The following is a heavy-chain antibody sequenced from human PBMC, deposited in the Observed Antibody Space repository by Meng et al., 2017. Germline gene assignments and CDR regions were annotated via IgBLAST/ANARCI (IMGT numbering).Heavy chain of an antibody. CDR1: GFTFDDYA. CDR3: AKSRYSSSSGYYYGMDV. J-gene: IGHJ6*02. CDR2: ISWNSGSI. D-gene: IGHD6-13*01. V-gene: IGHV3-9*03. Sequence: GGSLRLSYAASGFTFDDYAMHWVRQAPGKGLEWVSGISWNSGSIGYADSVKGRFTISRDNAKNSLYLQMNSLRAEDMALYYCAKSRYSSSSGYYYGMDVWGQGTTVTVSS.